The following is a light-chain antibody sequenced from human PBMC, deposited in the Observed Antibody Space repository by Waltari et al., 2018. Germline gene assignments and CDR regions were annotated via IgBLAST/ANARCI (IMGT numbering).Light chain of an antibody. CDR2: DIN. Sequence: QSALTQPRSVSGSPGQSVTISCTGTSSDVGANNFVSWYHHHPDKAPKLINYDINKRPSGVLDRFSGSKSGNTASLTISGLQAEDEADYYCCSCVGRNIYWVFGGGTKLTVL. V-gene: IGLV2-11*01. J-gene: IGLJ3*02. CDR1: SSDVGANNF. CDR3: CSCVGRNIYWV.